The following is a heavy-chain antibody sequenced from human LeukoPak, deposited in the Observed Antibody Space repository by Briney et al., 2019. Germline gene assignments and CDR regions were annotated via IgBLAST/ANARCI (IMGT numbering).Heavy chain of an antibody. CDR2: ISYDGSNK. J-gene: IGHJ6*02. D-gene: IGHD6-13*01. V-gene: IGHV3-30-3*01. CDR3: ARGYSSSWPYYYYGMDV. CDR1: GFTFSSYA. Sequence: GGSLRLSCAASGFTFSSYAMHWVRQAPGKGLEWVAVISYDGSNKYYADSVKGRFTISRDNSKNTLYLQMNGLRAEDTAVYYCARGYSSSWPYYYYGMDVWGQGTTVTVSS.